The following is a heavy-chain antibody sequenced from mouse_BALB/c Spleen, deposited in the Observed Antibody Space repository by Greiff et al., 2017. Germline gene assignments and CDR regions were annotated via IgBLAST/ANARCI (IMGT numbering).Heavy chain of an antibody. CDR2: ISSGGSS. Sequence: EVKVEESGGGLVKPGGSLKLSCAASGFTFSSYAMSWVRQTPEKRLEWVASISSGGSSYYPDSVKDRFTISRDNARNILYLQMSSLRSDDTAMYYCAREDYRYAGRFAYWGQGTLVTVSA. CDR1: GFTFSSYA. J-gene: IGHJ3*01. V-gene: IGHV5-6-5*01. CDR3: AREDYRYAGRFAY. D-gene: IGHD2-14*01.